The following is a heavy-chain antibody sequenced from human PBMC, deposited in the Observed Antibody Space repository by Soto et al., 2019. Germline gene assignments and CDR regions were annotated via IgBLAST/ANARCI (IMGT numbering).Heavy chain of an antibody. V-gene: IGHV4-59*01. D-gene: IGHD4-4*01. Sequence: SETLSLTCTVSGGSISSYYWSWIWQPPGKGLEWIGYIYYSGSTNYNPSLKSRVTISVDTSKNQFSLKLSSVTAADTAVDYCARDRTVDENRHYYYNGMDVWGQGTTVTVSS. CDR2: IYYSGST. CDR3: ARDRTVDENRHYYYNGMDV. J-gene: IGHJ6*02. CDR1: GGSISSYY.